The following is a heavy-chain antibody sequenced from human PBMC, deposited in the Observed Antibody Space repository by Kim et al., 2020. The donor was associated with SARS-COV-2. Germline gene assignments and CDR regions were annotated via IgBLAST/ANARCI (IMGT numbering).Heavy chain of an antibody. Sequence: GGSLRLSCAASGFTFSSYSMNWVRQAPGKGLEWVSSISSSSSYIYYADSVKGRFTISRDNAKNSLYLQMNSLRAEDTAVYYCARGGNYYGSGSYYNRRLGVDVWGQGTTVTVSS. D-gene: IGHD3-10*01. V-gene: IGHV3-21*01. CDR1: GFTFSSYS. CDR3: ARGGNYYGSGSYYNRRLGVDV. J-gene: IGHJ6*02. CDR2: ISSSSSYI.